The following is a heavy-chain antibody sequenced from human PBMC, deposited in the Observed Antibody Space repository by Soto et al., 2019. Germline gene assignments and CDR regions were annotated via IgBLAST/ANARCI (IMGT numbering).Heavy chain of an antibody. J-gene: IGHJ6*03. CDR1: GDSVSSNSAA. D-gene: IGHD2-2*01. CDR3: ARGSWDAVSRHCYMDV. V-gene: IGHV6-1*01. CDR2: TYYKSQWYN. Sequence: QVPLQQSGPGLVKPSQTLSLTCDISGDSVSSNSAAWNWLRQTPSRGLEWLGRTYYKSQWYNNYEESVRSGITVNPDTPTNQFSLQLNSVTPEDTAVYYCARGSWDAVSRHCYMDVWGKGTTVTVSS.